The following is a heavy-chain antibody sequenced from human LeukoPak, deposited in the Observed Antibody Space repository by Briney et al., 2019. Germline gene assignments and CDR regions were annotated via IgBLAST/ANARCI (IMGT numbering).Heavy chain of an antibody. D-gene: IGHD3-3*01. CDR1: GFTVSSNS. Sequence: PGGSLRLSCTVSGFTVSSNSMSWVRQAPGKGLEWVSFIYSDNTHYSDSVKGRFTISRDNSKNTLYLQMNSLRAEDTAVYYCAKNPESLEYYYYYMDVWGKGTTATVSS. J-gene: IGHJ6*03. V-gene: IGHV3-66*03. CDR2: IYSDNT. CDR3: AKNPESLEYYYYYMDV.